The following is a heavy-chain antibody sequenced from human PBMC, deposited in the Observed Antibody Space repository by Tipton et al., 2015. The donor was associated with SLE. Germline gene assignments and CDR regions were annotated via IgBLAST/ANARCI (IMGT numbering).Heavy chain of an antibody. J-gene: IGHJ4*02. CDR2: IYYSGST. CDR1: GGSISSSSSY. V-gene: IGHV4-39*07. D-gene: IGHD3-22*01. CDR3: ARGYYDSSAEGGFDN. Sequence: TLSLTCTVSGGSISSSSSYWGWIRQPPGKGLEWIVSIYYSGSTNYNPSLKSRVTISVDTSKNQFSLTLSSVTAADTAVYYCARGYYDSSAEGGFDNWGQGTLVTVSS.